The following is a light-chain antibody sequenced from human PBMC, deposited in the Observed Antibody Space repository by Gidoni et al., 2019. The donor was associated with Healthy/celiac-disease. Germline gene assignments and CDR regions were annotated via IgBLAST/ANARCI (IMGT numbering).Light chain of an antibody. CDR1: SSDVGSYNL. Sequence: QSALTQPSSVSGSPGQSITISCTGTSSDVGSYNLVSWYQQQPGKAPKLMIYDGSKRPSGVSIRCSGSKSVNTASLTISGLQAEDESDYYCCSYAGSSTSLFGGGTKLTVL. CDR2: DGS. CDR3: CSYAGSSTSL. V-gene: IGLV2-23*01. J-gene: IGLJ2*01.